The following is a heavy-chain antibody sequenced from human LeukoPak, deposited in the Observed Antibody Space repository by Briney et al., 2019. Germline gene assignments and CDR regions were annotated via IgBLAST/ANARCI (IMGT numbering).Heavy chain of an antibody. V-gene: IGHV1-3*01. D-gene: IGHD2-2*01. CDR1: GYTFTGYY. CDR2: INAGNGNT. J-gene: IGHJ6*04. Sequence: ASVKVSCKASGYTFTGYYMHSVRQAPGQRLEWMGWINAGNGNTIYSQKFQGRVTITRDTSTSTAYMELSSLRSEDTAVYYCATHCSGISCTRSHDGMDVWGKGTTVTVSS. CDR3: ATHCSGISCTRSHDGMDV.